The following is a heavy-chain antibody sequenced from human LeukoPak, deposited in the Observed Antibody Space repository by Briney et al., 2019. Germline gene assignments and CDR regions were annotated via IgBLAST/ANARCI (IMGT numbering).Heavy chain of an antibody. Sequence: GGSLRLSCAASGFTFSGYWMSWVRQAPGKGLEWVANIKQDGSEKYYVDSVKGRLTISRDNAQKSLYLQMNSLRAEDTAVYYCARVGFSSSHFDYWGQGALVTVSS. CDR1: GFTFSGYW. V-gene: IGHV3-7*05. CDR3: ARVGFSSSHFDY. D-gene: IGHD6-13*01. CDR2: IKQDGSEK. J-gene: IGHJ4*02.